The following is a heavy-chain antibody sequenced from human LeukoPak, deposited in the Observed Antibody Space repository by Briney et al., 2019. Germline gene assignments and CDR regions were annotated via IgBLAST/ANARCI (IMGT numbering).Heavy chain of an antibody. D-gene: IGHD3-10*02. V-gene: IGHV3-9*01. CDR2: ISWNSGLI. Sequence: GGSLRLSCAASGFTFDDYAMHWVRQAPGKGLEWVSGISWNSGLIGYADSVKGRFTISRDNAKNSLYLQMNSLRAEDTAVYYCAELGITMIGGVWGKGTTVTISS. CDR3: AELGITMIGGV. CDR1: GFTFDDYA. J-gene: IGHJ6*04.